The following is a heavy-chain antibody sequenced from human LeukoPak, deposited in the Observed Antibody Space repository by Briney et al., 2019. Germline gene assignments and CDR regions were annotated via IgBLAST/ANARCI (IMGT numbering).Heavy chain of an antibody. D-gene: IGHD4-11*01. Sequence: PSETLSLTCTVSGGSIRSYYWSWIRQPAGKGLEWIGRIYTSGSTNYNPSLKSRVTMSVDTSKNQFSLKLSSVTAADTAVYYCARDRYSNAYYYYYGMDVWGQGKMVAVSS. V-gene: IGHV4-4*07. CDR1: GGSIRSYY. J-gene: IGHJ6*02. CDR2: IYTSGST. CDR3: ARDRYSNAYYYYYGMDV.